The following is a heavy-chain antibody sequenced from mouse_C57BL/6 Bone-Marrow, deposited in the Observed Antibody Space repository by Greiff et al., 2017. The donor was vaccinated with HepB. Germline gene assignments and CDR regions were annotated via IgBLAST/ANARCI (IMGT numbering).Heavy chain of an antibody. V-gene: IGHV1-72*01. CDR3: ARGGITTVVATRDAMDY. J-gene: IGHJ4*01. D-gene: IGHD1-1*01. CDR1: GYTFTSYW. CDR2: IDPNSGGT. Sequence: VKLQQPGAELVKPGASVKLSCKASGYTFTSYWMHWVKQRPGRGLEWIGRIDPNSGGTKYNEKFKSKATLTVDKPSSTAYMQLSSLTSEDSAVYYCARGGITTVVATRDAMDYWGQGTSVTVSS.